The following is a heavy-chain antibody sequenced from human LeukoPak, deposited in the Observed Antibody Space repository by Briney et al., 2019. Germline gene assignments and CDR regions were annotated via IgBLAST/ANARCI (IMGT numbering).Heavy chain of an antibody. CDR1: GFSLSTSGVG. V-gene: IGHV2-5*02. CDR2: IYWDDDK. J-gene: IGHJ4*02. Sequence: SGPTLVNPTQTLTLTCTFSGFSLSTSGVGVGWIRQPPGKALEWLAVIYWDDDKRYSPSLEGRLTITKDTSKNHVVLTMTNMDLVDTATYYCAHWSTAAAGKDWGQGTLVTVSS. CDR3: AHWSTAAAGKD. D-gene: IGHD6-13*01.